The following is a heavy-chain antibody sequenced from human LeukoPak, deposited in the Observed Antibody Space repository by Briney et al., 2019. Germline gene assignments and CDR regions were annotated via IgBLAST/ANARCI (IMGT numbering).Heavy chain of an antibody. J-gene: IGHJ5*02. CDR3: AKMYGSGSWFSSWFDP. D-gene: IGHD3-10*01. V-gene: IGHV3-23*01. CDR1: GFTFSSYA. Sequence: PGGSLRLSCAASGFTFSSYAMSWVRQAPGKGLERVSAISGSGGSTYYADSVKGRFTISRDNSRNTLYLQMNSLRAEDTAVYYCAKMYGSGSWFSSWFDPWGQGTLVTVSS. CDR2: ISGSGGST.